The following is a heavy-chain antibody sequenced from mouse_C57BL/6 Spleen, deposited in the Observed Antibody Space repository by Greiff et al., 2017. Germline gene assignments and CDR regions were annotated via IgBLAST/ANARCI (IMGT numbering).Heavy chain of an antibody. V-gene: IGHV1-42*01. J-gene: IGHJ3*01. CDR2: INPSTGGT. CDR3: AREDYYDYERVWFAY. Sequence: VQLQQSGPELVKPGASVKISCKASGYSFTGYYMNWVKQSPEKSLEWIGEINPSTGGTTYNQKFKAKATLTVDKSSSTAYMQLKSLTSEDSAVYYCAREDYYDYERVWFAYWGQGTLVTVSA. CDR1: GYSFTGYY. D-gene: IGHD2-4*01.